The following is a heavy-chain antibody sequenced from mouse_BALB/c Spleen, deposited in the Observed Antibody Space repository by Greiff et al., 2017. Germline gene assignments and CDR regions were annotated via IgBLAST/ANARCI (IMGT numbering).Heavy chain of an antibody. V-gene: IGHV1-80*01. CDR3: ASQITRLQAMDY. J-gene: IGHJ4*01. Sequence: VQLQQSGAELVRPGSSVKISCTASGYAFSSYWMNWVKQRPGQGLEWIGQIYPGDGDTNYNGKFKGKATLTADKSTSTAYMQLSSLTSEDSAVYFCASQITRLQAMDYWGQGTSVTVSS. CDR1: GYAFSSYW. CDR2: IYPGDGDT. D-gene: IGHD1-2*01.